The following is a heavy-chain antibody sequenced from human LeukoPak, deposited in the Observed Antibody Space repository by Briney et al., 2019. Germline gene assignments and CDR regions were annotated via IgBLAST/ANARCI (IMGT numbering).Heavy chain of an antibody. Sequence: ASVKVSCKASGYTFTSYYMHWVRQAPGQGLEWMGWINPNNGGTNYAQQFQGRVTMTRDTSISTAYMELSRLRSDDTAVYYCARDLNSMVRGVIWFDPWGQGTLVAVSS. D-gene: IGHD3-10*01. J-gene: IGHJ5*02. CDR1: GYTFTSYY. CDR2: INPNNGGT. V-gene: IGHV1-2*02. CDR3: ARDLNSMVRGVIWFDP.